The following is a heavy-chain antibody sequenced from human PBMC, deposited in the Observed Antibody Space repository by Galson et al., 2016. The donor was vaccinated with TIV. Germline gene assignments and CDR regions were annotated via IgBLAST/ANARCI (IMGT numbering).Heavy chain of an antibody. V-gene: IGHV1-69*13. CDR3: ARGDCYHSRSPLAY. CDR1: GDTFSSYA. CDR2: IIGMFGTT. J-gene: IGHJ4*02. D-gene: IGHD2-21*01. Sequence: SVKVSCKASGDTFSSYAITWVRQVPGQGLEWMGRIIGMFGTTNYAQKFQGRVTITADEFTSTAYMELTSLTSEDTAVYYCARGDCYHSRSPLAYWGQGTLVSVSS.